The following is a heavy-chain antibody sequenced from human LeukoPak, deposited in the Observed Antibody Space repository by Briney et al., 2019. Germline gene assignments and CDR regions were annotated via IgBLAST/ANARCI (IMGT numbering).Heavy chain of an antibody. CDR2: ISWNSGSI. V-gene: IGHV3-9*01. CDR1: GFTFDDYA. J-gene: IGHJ6*03. CDR3: ARGQRFVRGITIFGVVKSLRTKSYMDV. Sequence: GGSLRLSCAASGFTFDDYAMHWVRQAPGKGLEWVSGISWNSGSIGYADSVKGRFTISRDNAKNSLYLQMNSLRAEDTAVYYCARGQRFVRGITIFGVVKSLRTKSYMDVWGKGTTVTVSS. D-gene: IGHD3-3*01.